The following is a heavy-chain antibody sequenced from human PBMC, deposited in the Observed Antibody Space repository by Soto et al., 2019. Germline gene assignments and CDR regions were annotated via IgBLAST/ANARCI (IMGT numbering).Heavy chain of an antibody. V-gene: IGHV1-18*01. D-gene: IGHD3-10*01. CDR1: GYTFTSYG. Sequence: ASVKVSCKASGYTFTSYGISWVRQAPGQGLEWMGWISAYNGNTNYAQKLQGRVTMTTDTSTSTAYMELRSLRSDDTAVYYCARDPYDYYGSGSYAWGPDYWGQGTLVTVSS. CDR3: ARDPYDYYGSGSYAWGPDY. J-gene: IGHJ4*02. CDR2: ISAYNGNT.